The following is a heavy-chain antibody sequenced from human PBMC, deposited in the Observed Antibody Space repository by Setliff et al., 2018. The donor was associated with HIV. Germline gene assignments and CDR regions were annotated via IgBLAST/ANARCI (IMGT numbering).Heavy chain of an antibody. D-gene: IGHD2-15*01. V-gene: IGHV4-59*01. J-gene: IGHJ5*02. CDR3: ARGGASSKYLDP. Sequence: SETLSLTCTVSGGSISPYYWSWIRQPPGKGLEWIAWISDSGTTHYNPSLKRRVTLLVDTSKNQFSLSLTSVTGADTAVYYCARGGASSKYLDPWGQGTLVTVSS. CDR2: ISDSGTT. CDR1: GGSISPYY.